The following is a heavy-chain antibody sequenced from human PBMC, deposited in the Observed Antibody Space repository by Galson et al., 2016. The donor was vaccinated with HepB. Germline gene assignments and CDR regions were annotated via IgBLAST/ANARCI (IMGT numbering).Heavy chain of an antibody. CDR3: ARRGYSYVVDY. Sequence: QSGAEVKKPGESLKISCKDFGHTFAYYWFGWVRQRPGKGLEWMGVIHPDDSDTRYSPSFRGQVTISADKSVNTAYLQFNSLKASDTAIYYCARRGYSYVVDYWGQGTLVTVSS. J-gene: IGHJ4*02. D-gene: IGHD5-18*01. CDR1: GHTFAYYW. CDR2: IHPDDSDT. V-gene: IGHV5-51*01.